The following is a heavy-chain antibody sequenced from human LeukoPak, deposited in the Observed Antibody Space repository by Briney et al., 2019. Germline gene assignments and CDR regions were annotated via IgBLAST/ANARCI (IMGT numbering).Heavy chain of an antibody. Sequence: PGGSLRLSCAASGFTFSSYAMSWVRQAPGKGLEWVSAISGSGGSTYYADSVKGRFTISRDNSKNTLYLQMNSLRAEDTAVYYCAKDPSLRSGYYYGSDFDYWGQGTLVTVSS. CDR1: GFTFSSYA. J-gene: IGHJ4*02. CDR3: AKDPSLRSGYYYGSDFDY. V-gene: IGHV3-23*01. CDR2: ISGSGGST. D-gene: IGHD3-22*01.